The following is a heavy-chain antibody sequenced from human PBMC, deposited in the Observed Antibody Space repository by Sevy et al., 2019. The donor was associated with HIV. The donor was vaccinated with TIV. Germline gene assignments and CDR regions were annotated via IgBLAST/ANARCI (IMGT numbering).Heavy chain of an antibody. Sequence: GGSLRLSCAASGFTFSSYGMHWVRQAPGKGLEWVAVISYDGSNKYYADSVKGRFTISRDNSKNTLYLQMNSLRAEDTAVYYCAKELELLWFGELLGPFDYWGQGTLVTVSS. V-gene: IGHV3-30*18. CDR3: AKELELLWFGELLGPFDY. CDR1: GFTFSSYG. CDR2: ISYDGSNK. J-gene: IGHJ4*02. D-gene: IGHD3-10*01.